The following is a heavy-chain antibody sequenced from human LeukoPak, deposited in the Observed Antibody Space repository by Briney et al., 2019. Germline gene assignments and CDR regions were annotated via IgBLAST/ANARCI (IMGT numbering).Heavy chain of an antibody. D-gene: IGHD2-21*01. V-gene: IGHV3-23*01. Sequence: GGSLRLSCVGSGFTFRSHAMSWVRQAPEKGLEFVSGIYENGGTTYYADSVKGRFSISRDNSKNTLYLQMDSLRGEDTAVYYSAKDFRIGYSAHFDYWGQGALVTVSS. J-gene: IGHJ4*02. CDR3: AKDFRIGYSAHFDY. CDR1: GFTFRSHA. CDR2: IYENGGTT.